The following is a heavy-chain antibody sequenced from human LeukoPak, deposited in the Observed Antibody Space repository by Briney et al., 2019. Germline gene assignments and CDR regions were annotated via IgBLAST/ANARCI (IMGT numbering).Heavy chain of an antibody. D-gene: IGHD4-17*01. Sequence: PGGSLRLSCAASGFAFSSYGMHWVRQAPGKGLEWVAVISYDGSNKYYADSVKGRFTISRDNSKNTLYLQMNSLRAEDTAVYYCAKDVEGYGDYVDYWGQGTLVTVSS. V-gene: IGHV3-30*18. CDR3: AKDVEGYGDYVDY. J-gene: IGHJ4*02. CDR1: GFAFSSYG. CDR2: ISYDGSNK.